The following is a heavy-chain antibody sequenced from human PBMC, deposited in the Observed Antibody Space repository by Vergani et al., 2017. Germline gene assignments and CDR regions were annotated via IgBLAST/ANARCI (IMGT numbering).Heavy chain of an antibody. V-gene: IGHV4-39*01. CDR3: ARRGYSYGHFAY. D-gene: IGHD5-18*01. CDR1: GGSISNSRYY. Sequence: QLQLQESGPGLVKPSETLSLTCSVSGGSISNSRYYWGWIRQPPGKGLEWIGSIYYRGSTYYNPSLKSRVTISVDTSKNQFSLKRSSVTAADTAVYYCARRGYSYGHFAYWGEGTLVTVSS. J-gene: IGHJ4*02. CDR2: IYYRGST.